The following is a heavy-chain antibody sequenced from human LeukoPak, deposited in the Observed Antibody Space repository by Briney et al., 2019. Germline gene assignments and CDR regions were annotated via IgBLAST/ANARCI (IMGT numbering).Heavy chain of an antibody. CDR3: ATHTGGYNYWWFDI. D-gene: IGHD5-24*01. CDR2: IIPIYGTA. V-gene: IGHV1-69*13. CDR1: GDTFSNYP. Sequence: ASVKVSCKASGDTFSNYPIVWVRQAPGRGLEWMGGIIPIYGTANYAQMFQGRITLTAHESTATAYLELRSLTSDDTALYFCATHTGGYNYWWFDIWGQGTRVTVSS. J-gene: IGHJ5*02.